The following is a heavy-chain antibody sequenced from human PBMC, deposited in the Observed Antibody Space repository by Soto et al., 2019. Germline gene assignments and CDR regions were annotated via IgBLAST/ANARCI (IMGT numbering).Heavy chain of an antibody. V-gene: IGHV1-69*01. Sequence: QVQLVQSGAEVKKPGSSVKVSCKASGGTFSSYAISWVRQAPGQGLEWMGGIIPIFGTANYAQKFQGRVTITADESTSTAYMELSSLRSEDTAVYYCARSRTTAQIAARLSGYYYYGMDVWGQGTTVTVSS. CDR1: GGTFSSYA. CDR2: IIPIFGTA. D-gene: IGHD6-6*01. J-gene: IGHJ6*02. CDR3: ARSRTTAQIAARLSGYYYYGMDV.